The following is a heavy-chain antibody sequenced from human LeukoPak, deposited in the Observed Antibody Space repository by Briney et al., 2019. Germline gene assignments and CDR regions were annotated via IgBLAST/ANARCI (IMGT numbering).Heavy chain of an antibody. J-gene: IGHJ4*02. Sequence: EASVKVSCKTSGYIFTDYYIHWVRQATGQGLEWMGILNSSDGSTTYAQKFQGRITMTRDASTSTVYMELRSLRSEDTAVYYCARDRWELPYYFDYWGQGTLVTVSS. CDR2: LNSSDGST. V-gene: IGHV1-46*01. D-gene: IGHD1-26*01. CDR3: ARDRWELPYYFDY. CDR1: GYIFTDYY.